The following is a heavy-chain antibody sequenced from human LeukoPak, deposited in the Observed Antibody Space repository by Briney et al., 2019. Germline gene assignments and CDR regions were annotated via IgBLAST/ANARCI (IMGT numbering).Heavy chain of an antibody. J-gene: IGHJ6*03. CDR2: IYTSGST. CDR1: GNSISSGDNY. Sequence: SETLSLTCTVSGNSISSGDNYWSWIRQPAGKGLEWIGRIYTSGSTNYNPSLKSRVTISGDTSKNQFSLRLSSVTAADTAVYYCASLRGYCSSTSCYGYYYMDVWGKGTTVTISS. V-gene: IGHV4-61*02. CDR3: ASLRGYCSSTSCYGYYYMDV. D-gene: IGHD2-2*01.